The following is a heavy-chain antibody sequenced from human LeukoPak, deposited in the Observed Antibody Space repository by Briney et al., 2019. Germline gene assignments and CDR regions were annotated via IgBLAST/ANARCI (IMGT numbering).Heavy chain of an antibody. J-gene: IGHJ4*02. CDR1: GCRFTSYW. V-gene: IGHV5-51*01. Sequence: GGPLEISFKGSGCRFTSYWNGWGRPMPGKGLEWMGIIYPGDSDTRYSPSFQGQVTISADKSISTAYLQWSSLKASDTAMYYCATLTFWSGSYYFDYWGQGTLVTVSS. D-gene: IGHD3-3*01. CDR3: ATLTFWSGSYYFDY. CDR2: IYPGDSDT.